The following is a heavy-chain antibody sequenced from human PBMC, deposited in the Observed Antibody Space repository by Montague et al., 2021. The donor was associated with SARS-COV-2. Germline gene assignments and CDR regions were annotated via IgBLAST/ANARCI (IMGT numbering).Heavy chain of an antibody. Sequence: SETLSLTCEVSGGSFSSYYWSWIRQSPGKGLEWIGYVHYTGSTKYNPSLKTRVTLSLDTPKKHCSLKLKSVTAADTAVYYCARAKNTCCIANCVNYLDVWGQGTLVTVSS. D-gene: IGHD1-1*01. CDR2: VHYTGST. J-gene: IGHJ4*02. CDR1: GGSFSSYY. V-gene: IGHV4-59*01. CDR3: ARAKNTCCIANCVNYLDV.